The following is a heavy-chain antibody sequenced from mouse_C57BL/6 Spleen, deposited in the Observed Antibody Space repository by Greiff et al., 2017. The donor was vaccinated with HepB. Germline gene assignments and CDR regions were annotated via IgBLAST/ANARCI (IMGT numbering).Heavy chain of an antibody. CDR3: ARSSDYHSSFAY. Sequence: EVKVVESGGGLVKPGGSLKLSCAASGFTFSSYTMSWVRQTPEKRLEWVATISGGGGNTYYPDSVKGRFTISRDNAKNTLYLQMSSLRSEDTALYYCARSSDYHSSFAYWGQGTLVTVSA. CDR2: ISGGGGNT. CDR1: GFTFSSYT. J-gene: IGHJ3*01. D-gene: IGHD3-1*01. V-gene: IGHV5-9*01.